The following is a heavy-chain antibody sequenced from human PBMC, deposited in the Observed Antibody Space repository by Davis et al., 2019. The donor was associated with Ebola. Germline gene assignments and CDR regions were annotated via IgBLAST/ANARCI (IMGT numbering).Heavy chain of an antibody. CDR2: ISGSGGST. V-gene: IGHV3-23*01. J-gene: IGHJ6*02. CDR1: GFTFSSYA. CDR3: AKALVKAVAAYYYYYGMDV. Sequence: GESLKISCAASGFTFSSYAMSWVRQAPGKGLEWVSAISGSGGSTYYADSVKGRFTISRDNSKNTLYLQMNSLRAEDTAVYYCAKALVKAVAAYYYYYGMDVWGQGTTVTVSS. D-gene: IGHD6-19*01.